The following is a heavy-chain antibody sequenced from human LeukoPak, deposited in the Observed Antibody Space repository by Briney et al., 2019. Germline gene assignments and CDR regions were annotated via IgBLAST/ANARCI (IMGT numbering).Heavy chain of an antibody. CDR3: ARDLSYSSSSDAFDI. V-gene: IGHV3-20*04. CDR2: INWNGGST. J-gene: IGHJ3*02. Sequence: PGGSLRLSCAASGFTFDDYAMYWVRQAPGKGLEWVSGINWNGGSTGYADSVKGRLTISRDNAKNSLYLQMNSLRAEDTALYYCARDLSYSSSSDAFDIWGQGTKVTVSS. CDR1: GFTFDDYA. D-gene: IGHD6-13*01.